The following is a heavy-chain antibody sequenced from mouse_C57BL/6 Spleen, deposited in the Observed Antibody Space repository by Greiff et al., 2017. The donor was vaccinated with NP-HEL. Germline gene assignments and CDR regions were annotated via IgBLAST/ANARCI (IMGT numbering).Heavy chain of an antibody. Sequence: EVQLQQSGPELVKPGASVKISCKASGYTFTDYYMNWVKQSHGKSLEWIGDINPNNGGTSYNQKFKGKATLTVDKSSSTAYMELRSLTSEDSAVYYCARGRGSNWFAYWGQGTLVTVSA. J-gene: IGHJ3*01. CDR3: ARGRGSNWFAY. V-gene: IGHV1-26*01. CDR1: GYTFTDYY. CDR2: INPNNGGT. D-gene: IGHD1-1*01.